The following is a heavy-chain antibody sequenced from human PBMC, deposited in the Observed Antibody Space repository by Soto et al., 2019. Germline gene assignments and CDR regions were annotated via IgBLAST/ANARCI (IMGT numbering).Heavy chain of an antibody. CDR1: GHCVSSNSAP. J-gene: IGHJ4*02. CDR3: ARFSRDGDYDGY. Sequence: QVQLQQSGPGLVRPSQTLSLTCAISGHCVSSNSAPWNWIRQSPSRGLKWLGRTYYRSKWYNDYAVSVKKRIPNSPATSKDQFSLPLNSVPREDTAVYYCARFSRDGDYDGYCGQGTLVTVSS. D-gene: IGHD2-2*01. V-gene: IGHV6-1*01. CDR2: TYYRSKWYN.